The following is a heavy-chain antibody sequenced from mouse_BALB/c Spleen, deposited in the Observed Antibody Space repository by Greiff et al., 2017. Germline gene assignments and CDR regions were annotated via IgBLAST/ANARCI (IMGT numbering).Heavy chain of an antibody. Sequence: EVQVVESGPGLVKPSQSLSLTCSVTGYSITSGYYWNWIRQFPGNKLEWMGYISYDGSNNYNPSLKNRISITRDTSKNQFFLKLNSVTTEDTATYYCARGFYDYDAMDYWGQGTSVTVSS. CDR1: GYSITSGYY. CDR3: ARGFYDYDAMDY. CDR2: ISYDGSN. J-gene: IGHJ4*01. D-gene: IGHD2-12*01. V-gene: IGHV3-6*02.